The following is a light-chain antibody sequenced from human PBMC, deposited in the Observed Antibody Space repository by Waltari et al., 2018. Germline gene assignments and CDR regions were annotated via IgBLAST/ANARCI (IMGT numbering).Light chain of an antibody. V-gene: IGLV3-21*01. CDR3: QVWETTSGHPTAV. CDR1: NLGSKS. J-gene: IGLJ2*01. Sequence: SYELTQPPSLSVAPGMTALITCGGDNLGSKSVHWYQRKPGQAPVLVISYDKDRPSGIPERFSGSNSGNTATLTISRVEAGDEGDYSCQVWETTSGHPTAVFGGGTKLTVL. CDR2: YDK.